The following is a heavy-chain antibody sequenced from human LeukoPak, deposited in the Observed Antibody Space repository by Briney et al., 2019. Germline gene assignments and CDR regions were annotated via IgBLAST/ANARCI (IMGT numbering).Heavy chain of an antibody. D-gene: IGHD3-10*01. J-gene: IGHJ4*02. CDR3: ARHVVDRGFGEDPFGY. CDR1: GGSISSSSYY. V-gene: IGHV4-39*01. Sequence: PSETLSLTCTVSGGSISSSSYYWGWMRQPPGQGLEWIGSIYYSGRTYYNPFLKSRVTISVDTSKNQFSLKLNSVTAADTAVYYCARHVVDRGFGEDPFGYWGQGTLVTVSS. CDR2: IYYSGRT.